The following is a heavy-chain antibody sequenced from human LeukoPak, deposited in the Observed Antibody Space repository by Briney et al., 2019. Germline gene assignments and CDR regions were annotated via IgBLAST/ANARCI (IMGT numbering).Heavy chain of an antibody. V-gene: IGHV4-31*03. CDR3: ARGPIPLMDFWSGYRTGYFDY. Sequence: PSQTLSLTCTVSGGSISSGGYYWSWIRQHPGKGLEWIGYIYYSGSTYYNPSLKSRVTISVDTSKNQFSLKLSSVTAADTAVYYCARGPIPLMDFWSGYRTGYFDYWGQGTLVTVSS. J-gene: IGHJ4*02. CDR1: GGSISSGGYY. CDR2: IYYSGST. D-gene: IGHD3-3*01.